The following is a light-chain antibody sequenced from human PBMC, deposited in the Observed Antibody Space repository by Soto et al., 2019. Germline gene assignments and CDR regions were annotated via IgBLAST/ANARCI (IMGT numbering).Light chain of an antibody. CDR1: QSVSSY. CDR3: QQRSDWPPT. J-gene: IGKJ3*01. V-gene: IGKV3-11*01. CDR2: DAS. Sequence: EIVLTQSPATLSLSPGERATLSCRASQSVSSYLAWYQQKPGQAPRLLIHDASNRATGIPARFSGSGSVTDFTLTISSLEPEDFAVYYCQQRSDWPPTFGPGTKVEI.